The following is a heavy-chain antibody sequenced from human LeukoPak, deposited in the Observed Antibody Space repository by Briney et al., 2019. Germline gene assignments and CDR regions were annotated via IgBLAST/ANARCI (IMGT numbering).Heavy chain of an antibody. V-gene: IGHV3-7*03. Sequence: PGGSLRLSCAASGFTFHNNWMSWVRQAPGKGLEWVANINQDGSEKNYVDSVKGRFTISRDNAKNSLSLQMNSLRAEDTAVYYCARELSRTGAFDYWGQGTLVTVSS. CDR3: ARELSRTGAFDY. CDR1: GFTFHNNW. J-gene: IGHJ4*02. D-gene: IGHD3-10*01. CDR2: INQDGSEK.